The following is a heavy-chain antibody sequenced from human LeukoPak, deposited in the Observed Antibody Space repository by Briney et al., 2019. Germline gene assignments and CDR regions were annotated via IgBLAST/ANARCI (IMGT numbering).Heavy chain of an antibody. Sequence: QTGGSLRLSCVASGFNLGDFWVNWLRQAPGKGLEWVANMNQDGRQTNYLDSVKGRFTISRDNARNSVYSQMDSLRDEDTSLYYCVRDQGDRTGSLWGQGTLVTVST. J-gene: IGHJ4*02. CDR2: MNQDGRQT. D-gene: IGHD2-15*01. V-gene: IGHV3-7*01. CDR1: GFNLGDFW. CDR3: VRDQGDRTGSL.